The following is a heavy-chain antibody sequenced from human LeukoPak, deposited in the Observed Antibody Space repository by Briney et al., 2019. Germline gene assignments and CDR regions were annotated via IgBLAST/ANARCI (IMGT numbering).Heavy chain of an antibody. V-gene: IGHV4-61*02. CDR3: ARVTAGGYYNC. J-gene: IGHJ4*02. D-gene: IGHD3-22*01. Sequence: SQTLSLTCTVSGGSISSGSYYWSWIRQPAGKGLEWIGRIYTSGSTNYDPSLKSRVTISVDTSKNQFSLKLSSVTAADTAVYYCARVTAGGYYNCWGQGTLVTVSS. CDR1: GGSISSGSYY. CDR2: IYTSGST.